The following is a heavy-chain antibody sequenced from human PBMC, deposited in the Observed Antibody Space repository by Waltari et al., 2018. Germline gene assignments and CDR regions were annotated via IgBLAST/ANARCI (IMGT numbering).Heavy chain of an antibody. V-gene: IGHV4-39*01. CDR2: NYYSGST. CDR1: GGSIISGGYY. J-gene: IGHJ5*02. Sequence: QLRLQESGPGLVKPSETLSLTCTVSGGSIISGGYYWGWIRQSPGKGLELIGSNYYSGSTHYNPTRESRVTISGDTSKNQFSLKGSSVTAADTAVYYWARHWKRSGYRFDPWGQGTLVTVSS. D-gene: IGHD5-12*01. CDR3: ARHWKRSGYRFDP.